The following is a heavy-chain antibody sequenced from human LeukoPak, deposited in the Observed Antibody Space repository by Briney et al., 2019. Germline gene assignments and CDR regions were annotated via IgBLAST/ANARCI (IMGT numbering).Heavy chain of an antibody. D-gene: IGHD6-19*01. Sequence: ASVKVSCKASGYTFTSYYMHWVRQAPGQGLEWMGIINPSGGSTSYAQKFQGRVTMTRDTSTSTVYMELSSLRSEDTAVYYCAGVRYSSGWYEDYYYGMDVWGQGTTVTVSS. CDR2: INPSGGST. J-gene: IGHJ6*02. CDR1: GYTFTSYY. V-gene: IGHV1-46*01. CDR3: AGVRYSSGWYEDYYYGMDV.